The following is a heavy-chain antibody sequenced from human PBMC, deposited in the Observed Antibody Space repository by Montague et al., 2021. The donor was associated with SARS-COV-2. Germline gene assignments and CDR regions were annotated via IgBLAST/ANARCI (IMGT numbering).Heavy chain of an antibody. Sequence: SETLSLTCTVSGGSISSSNYYWGWIRQPPGKGLEWIGSIYDSGSTYYNPSLKSRVTISVDTSKNHFSLKLSSVTAADTAVYYCARRGRKLLPVATTIGGFDIWGQGTVVTVSS. CDR2: IYDSGST. D-gene: IGHD5-12*01. CDR1: GGSISSSNYY. CDR3: ARRGRKLLPVATTIGGFDI. V-gene: IGHV4-39*02. J-gene: IGHJ3*02.